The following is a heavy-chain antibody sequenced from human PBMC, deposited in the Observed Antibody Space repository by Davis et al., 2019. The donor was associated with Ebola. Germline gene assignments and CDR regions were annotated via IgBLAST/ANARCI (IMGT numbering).Heavy chain of an antibody. CDR1: GYTFTSYY. J-gene: IGHJ6*02. V-gene: IGHV1-46*01. CDR3: ARDNYDFWSGDYYYGMDV. Sequence: ASVKVSCKASGYTFTSYYMHWVRQAPGQGLEWMGIINPSGGSTSYAQKFQGRVTMTRDTSISTAYMELSRLRSDDTAVYYCARDNYDFWSGDYYYGMDVWGQGTTVTVSS. CDR2: INPSGGST. D-gene: IGHD3-3*01.